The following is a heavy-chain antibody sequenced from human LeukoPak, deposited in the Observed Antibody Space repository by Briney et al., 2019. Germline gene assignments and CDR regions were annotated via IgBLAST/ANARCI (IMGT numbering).Heavy chain of an antibody. CDR2: ISGSGGST. J-gene: IGHJ3*02. Sequence: PGGSLRLSCAASGFTFSSYAMNWVRQAPGKGLEWVSGISGSGGSTYYADSVKGRFTISRDNSKNTLYLQMNSLRAEDTAVYYCAKLISGSYPLGAFDIWGQGTKVTVSS. D-gene: IGHD1-26*01. CDR1: GFTFSSYA. CDR3: AKLISGSYPLGAFDI. V-gene: IGHV3-23*01.